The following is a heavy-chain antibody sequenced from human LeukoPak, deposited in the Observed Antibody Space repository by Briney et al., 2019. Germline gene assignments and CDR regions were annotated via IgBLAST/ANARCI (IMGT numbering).Heavy chain of an antibody. J-gene: IGHJ2*01. Sequence: PSETLSLTCTVSGGSISSYYWSWIRQPPGKGLEWIGYIYYSGSTNYNPSLKSRVTISVDTSKNQFSLKLSSVTAADTAVYYCAIRSGSYRYWYFDLWGRGTLVTVSS. CDR1: GGSISSYY. D-gene: IGHD1-26*01. CDR3: AIRSGSYRYWYFDL. CDR2: IYYSGST. V-gene: IGHV4-59*01.